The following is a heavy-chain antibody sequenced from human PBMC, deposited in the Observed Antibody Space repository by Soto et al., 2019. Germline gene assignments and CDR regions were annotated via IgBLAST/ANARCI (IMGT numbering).Heavy chain of an antibody. Sequence: GGSLRLSCAASGFTFSSYWMSWVRQAPGKGLEWVANIKQDGSEKYYVDSVKGRFTISRDNAKNSLYLQMNSLRAEDTAVYYCARDSYITRIIVRFDYWGHGTLVTVSS. CDR2: IKQDGSEK. J-gene: IGHJ4*01. D-gene: IGHD2-2*01. CDR3: ARDSYITRIIVRFDY. V-gene: IGHV3-7*01. CDR1: GFTFSSYW.